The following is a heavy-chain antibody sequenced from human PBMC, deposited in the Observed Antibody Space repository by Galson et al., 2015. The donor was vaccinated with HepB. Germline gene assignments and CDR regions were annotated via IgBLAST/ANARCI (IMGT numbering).Heavy chain of an antibody. D-gene: IGHD6-13*01. J-gene: IGHJ4*02. CDR1: GFTVSSNY. Sequence: SLRLSCAASGFTVSSNYMSWVRQAPGKGLEWVSVIYSGGSTYYADSVKGRFTISRDNSKNTLYLQMNSLRAEDTAVYYCAALGKYIAAAGPTDYWGQGTLVTVSS. CDR2: IYSGGST. CDR3: AALGKYIAAAGPTDY. V-gene: IGHV3-66*02.